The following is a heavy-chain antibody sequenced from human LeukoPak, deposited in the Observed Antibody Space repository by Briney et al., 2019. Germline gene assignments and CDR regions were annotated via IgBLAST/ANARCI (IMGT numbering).Heavy chain of an antibody. CDR1: GGSISSYY. Sequence: SETLSLTCTVSGGSISSYYWSWIRQPPGKGLEWIGYIYYSGSTNYNPSLKSRVTISVDTSKNQFSLKLSSVTAADTAVYYCARIRGSYFLRTGYFQHWGQGTPVTVSS. D-gene: IGHD1-26*01. V-gene: IGHV4-59*08. CDR3: ARIRGSYFLRTGYFQH. J-gene: IGHJ1*01. CDR2: IYYSGST.